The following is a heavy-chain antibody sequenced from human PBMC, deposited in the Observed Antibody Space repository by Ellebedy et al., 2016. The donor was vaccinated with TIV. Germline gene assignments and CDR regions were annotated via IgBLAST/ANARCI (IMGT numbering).Heavy chain of an antibody. CDR1: TFYSRSYW. CDR2: IRQEGDEI. Sequence: GGSLRLSCAASTFYSRSYWMSWVRQAPGKGPEWVAKIRQEGDEIYYVESVKGRFTISRDNAKNSLFLQMNSLSVEDTAVYYCARRASYGDYAVQVNPWFDPWGQGTLVTVSS. V-gene: IGHV3-7*01. CDR3: ARRASYGDYAVQVNPWFDP. J-gene: IGHJ5*02. D-gene: IGHD4-17*01.